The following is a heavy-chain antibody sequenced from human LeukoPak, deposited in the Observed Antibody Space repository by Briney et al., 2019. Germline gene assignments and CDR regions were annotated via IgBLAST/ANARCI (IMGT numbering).Heavy chain of an antibody. J-gene: IGHJ5*02. CDR3: AKSGSGSYYTWFDP. CDR1: GFTFSSYE. V-gene: IGHV3-48*03. CDR2: ISSSGSTI. D-gene: IGHD3-10*01. Sequence: PGGSLRLSCAASGFTFSSYEMNWVRQAPGKGLEWVSYISSSGSTIYYADSVKGRSTISRDNAKNSLYLQMNSLRAEDTAVYYCAKSGSGSYYTWFDPWGQGTLVTVSS.